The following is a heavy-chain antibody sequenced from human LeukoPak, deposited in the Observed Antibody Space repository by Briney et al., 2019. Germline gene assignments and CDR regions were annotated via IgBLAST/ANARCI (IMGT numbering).Heavy chain of an antibody. J-gene: IGHJ4*02. D-gene: IGHD2-2*01. CDR3: AEEGNAVGYRSSTSHCYRAPFDY. V-gene: IGHV3-23*01. CDR1: GFTFSSYA. CDR2: ISGSGGST. Sequence: GGSLRLSCAASGFTFSSYAMSWVRQAPGKGLEWVSAISGSGGSTYYADSVKGRFTISRDNSKNTLYLQMNSLRAEDTAVYYCAEEGNAVGYRSSTSHCYRAPFDYWGQGTLVTVSS.